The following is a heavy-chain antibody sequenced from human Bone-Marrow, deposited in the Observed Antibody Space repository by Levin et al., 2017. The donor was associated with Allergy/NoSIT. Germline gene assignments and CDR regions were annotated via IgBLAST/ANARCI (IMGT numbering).Heavy chain of an antibody. CDR2: IKSKTDGGTT. Sequence: GGSLRLSCAASGFTFSNAWMSWVRQAPGKGLEWVGRIKSKTDGGTTDYAAPVKGRFTISRDDSKNTLYLQMNSLKTEDTAVYYCTTDTVTRFLIAPITDYFDYWGQGTLVTVSS. J-gene: IGHJ4*02. V-gene: IGHV3-15*01. CDR1: GFTFSNAW. D-gene: IGHD4-11*01. CDR3: TTDTVTRFLIAPITDYFDY.